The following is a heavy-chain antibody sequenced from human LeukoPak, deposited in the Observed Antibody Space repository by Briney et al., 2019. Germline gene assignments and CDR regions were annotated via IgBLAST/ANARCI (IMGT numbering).Heavy chain of an antibody. CDR1: GYSFTSYW. CDR3: ARRGSSGWATTYYFDY. CDR2: IYPGDSDT. J-gene: IGHJ4*02. V-gene: IGHV5-51*01. D-gene: IGHD6-19*01. Sequence: GESLKISCKGSGYSFTSYWIGWVRQMPGKGLEWMGIIYPGDSDTRYSPSFQGQVTISADKSISTAYLQWSSLKASDTAMYYCARRGSSGWATTYYFDYWGQGTLVTVSS.